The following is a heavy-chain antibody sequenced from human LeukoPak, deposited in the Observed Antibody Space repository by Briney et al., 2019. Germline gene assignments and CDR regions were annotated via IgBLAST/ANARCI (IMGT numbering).Heavy chain of an antibody. CDR2: ISSSSSYI. D-gene: IGHD1-1*01. V-gene: IGHV3-21*01. J-gene: IGHJ3*02. Sequence: GGSLRLSCAASGFTFSSYSMNWVRQAPGKGLEWVSSISSSSSYIYYADSVKGRFTISRDNAKNSLYLQMNSLRAEDTAVYYCARDLDKRDAFDIWGQGTMVTVSS. CDR1: GFTFSSYS. CDR3: ARDLDKRDAFDI.